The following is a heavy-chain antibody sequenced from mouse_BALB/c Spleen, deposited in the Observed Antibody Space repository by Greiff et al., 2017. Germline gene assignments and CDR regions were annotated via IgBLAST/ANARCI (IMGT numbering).Heavy chain of an antibody. V-gene: IGHV5-6-2*01. CDR2: INSNGGST. CDR3: AIRVLLRYYFDY. J-gene: IGHJ2*01. CDR1: GFTFSSYY. D-gene: IGHD1-1*01. Sequence: EVKLMESGGGLVKLGGSLKLSCAASGFTFSSYYMSWVRQTPEKRLELVAAINSNGGSTYYPDTVKGRFTISRDNAKNTLYLQMSSLKSEDTALYYCAIRVLLRYYFDYWGQGTTLTVSS.